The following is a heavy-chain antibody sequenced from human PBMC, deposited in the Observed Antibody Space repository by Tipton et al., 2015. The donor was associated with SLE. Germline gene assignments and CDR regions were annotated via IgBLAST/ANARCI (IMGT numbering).Heavy chain of an antibody. CDR1: GGSISSSSYY. D-gene: IGHD3-3*01. V-gene: IGHV4-39*07. Sequence: TLSLTCTVSGGSISSSSYYWGWIRQPPGKGLEWIGSIYYSGSTYCNPSLKSRVTISVDTSKNQFSLKLSSVTAADTAVYYCRVVSDVSFDYWGQGTLVTVSS. CDR3: RVVSDVSFDY. J-gene: IGHJ4*02. CDR2: IYYSGST.